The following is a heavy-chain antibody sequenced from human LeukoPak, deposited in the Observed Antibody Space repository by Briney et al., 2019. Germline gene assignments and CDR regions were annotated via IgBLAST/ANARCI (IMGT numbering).Heavy chain of an antibody. J-gene: IGHJ6*02. Sequence: TGGSLRLSCAASGFTFSSYWMSWVRQAPGKGLEWVGRIKSKTDGGTTDYAAPVKGRFTISRDDSKNTLYLQMNSLKAEDTAVYYCTTDATVGRYYYYGMDVWGQGTTVTVSS. V-gene: IGHV3-15*01. CDR1: GFTFSSYW. D-gene: IGHD4-23*01. CDR3: TTDATVGRYYYYGMDV. CDR2: IKSKTDGGTT.